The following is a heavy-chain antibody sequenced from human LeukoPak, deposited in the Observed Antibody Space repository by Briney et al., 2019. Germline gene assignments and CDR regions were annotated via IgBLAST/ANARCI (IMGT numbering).Heavy chain of an antibody. D-gene: IGHD5-18*01. CDR2: IIPIFGTA. J-gene: IGHJ4*02. V-gene: IGHV1-69*13. CDR3: ASGYSYGSIDY. Sequence: VKVSCNASGGTFSSYAISWVRQAPGQGLEWMGGIIPIFGTANYTQKFQGRVTITTDESTSTAYMELSSLRSEDTAVYYCASGYSYGSIDYWGQGTLVTVSS. CDR1: GGTFSSYA.